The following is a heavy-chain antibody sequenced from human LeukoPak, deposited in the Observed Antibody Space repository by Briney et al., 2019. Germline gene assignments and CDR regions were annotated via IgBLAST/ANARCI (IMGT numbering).Heavy chain of an antibody. D-gene: IGHD3-10*01. J-gene: IGHJ3*02. Sequence: SETLSLTCAVYGGSFSGYYWSWIRQPPGKGLEWIGEINHSGSTNYNPSLKSRVTISVDTSKNQFSLKLSSVTAADTAVYYCARQANYGTFDIWGQGTMVTVSS. V-gene: IGHV4-34*01. CDR3: ARQANYGTFDI. CDR1: GGSFSGYY. CDR2: INHSGST.